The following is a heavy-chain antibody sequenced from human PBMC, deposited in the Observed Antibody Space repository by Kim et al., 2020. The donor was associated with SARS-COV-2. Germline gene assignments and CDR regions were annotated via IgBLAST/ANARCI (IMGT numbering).Heavy chain of an antibody. CDR1: GFTFRSYA. CDR2: VNPDGSNT. J-gene: IGHJ6*03. CDR3: ARDVYSSSWYWVDYYYY. D-gene: IGHD6-13*01. V-gene: IGHV3-30*04. Sequence: GGSLRLSCAASGFTFRSYAMAWVRQAPGKGLEWVAAVNPDGSNTYYADSVKGRFTISRDISKNTLSLQMNSLRAEDTAVYYCARDVYSSSWYWVDYYYY.